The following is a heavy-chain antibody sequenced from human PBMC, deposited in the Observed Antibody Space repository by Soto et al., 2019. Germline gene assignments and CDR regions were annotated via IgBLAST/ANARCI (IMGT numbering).Heavy chain of an antibody. Sequence: SVKVSCKASGYTFTYRYLHCVRQAPGQALEWMGWITPFNGNTNYAQKFQDRVTITRDRSMSTAYMELSSLRSEDTAMYYCARSRGGYDPNAFDIWGQGTMVTVSS. CDR1: GYTFTYRY. CDR3: ARSRGGYDPNAFDI. CDR2: ITPFNGNT. D-gene: IGHD5-12*01. V-gene: IGHV1-45*02. J-gene: IGHJ3*02.